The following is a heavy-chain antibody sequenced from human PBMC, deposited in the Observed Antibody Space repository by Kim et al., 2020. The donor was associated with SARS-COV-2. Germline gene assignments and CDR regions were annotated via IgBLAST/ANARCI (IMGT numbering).Heavy chain of an antibody. CDR3: ARILRGGGPGPLKGSETDGFDP. V-gene: IGHV2-70*01. CDR2: IDWDDDK. D-gene: IGHD2-15*01. Sequence: SGPTLVKPTQTLTLTCTFSGFSLSTSGMCVSWIRQPPGKALEWLALIDWDDDKYYSTSLKTRLTISKDTSKNQVVLTMTNMDPVDTATYYCARILRGGGPGPLKGSETDGFDPWGQGTLVTVSS. CDR1: GFSLSTSGMC. J-gene: IGHJ5*02.